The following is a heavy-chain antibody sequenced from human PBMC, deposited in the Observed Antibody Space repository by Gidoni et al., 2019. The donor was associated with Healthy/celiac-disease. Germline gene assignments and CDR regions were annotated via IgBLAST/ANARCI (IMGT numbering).Heavy chain of an antibody. CDR2: IYHGGST. J-gene: IGHJ6*02. V-gene: IGHV4-4*02. D-gene: IGHD6-19*01. CDR3: ASREYSSGWYAQPYYYYYGMDV. Sequence: QVQLQESGPGLVKPSGTLSLTCEVSGGSISSSNWWSGVRQPPGKGLEWIGEIYHGGSTNYNPSLKSRVTISVYKSKNQFSLKLSSVTAAYTAVYYCASREYSSGWYAQPYYYYYGMDVWGQGTTVTVSS. CDR1: GGSISSSNW.